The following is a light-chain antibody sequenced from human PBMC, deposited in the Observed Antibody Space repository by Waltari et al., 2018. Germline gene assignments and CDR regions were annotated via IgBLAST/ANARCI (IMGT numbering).Light chain of an antibody. CDR2: EAS. CDR1: QSISGL. Sequence: DIQMTQSPSTLSASVGDRVTITCQVSQSISGLLAWYRLETGKAPKLLIYEASTLESGVPSRFSGSGSGTEFTLTISCVRPDDVATFYCQQYRTYPWTFGRGTQVEIK. CDR3: QQYRTYPWT. J-gene: IGKJ1*01. V-gene: IGKV1-5*03.